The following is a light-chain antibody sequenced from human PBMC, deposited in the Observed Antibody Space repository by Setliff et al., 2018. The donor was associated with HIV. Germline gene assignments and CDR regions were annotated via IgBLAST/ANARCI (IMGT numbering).Light chain of an antibody. J-gene: IGLJ1*01. Sequence: QSALTQPPSASGSPGQSVTISCTGTSSDVGGYNYVSWYQQHPGKAPKVMIYEVTKRPSGVPVRFSGSKSGNTASLTVSGLQAEDEADYYCSSYAGNNTCVFGSGTKVTVL. CDR2: EVT. CDR1: SSDVGGYNY. V-gene: IGLV2-8*01. CDR3: SSYAGNNTCV.